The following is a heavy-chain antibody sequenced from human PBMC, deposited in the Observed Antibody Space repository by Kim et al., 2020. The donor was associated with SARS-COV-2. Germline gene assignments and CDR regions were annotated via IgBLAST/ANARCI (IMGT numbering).Heavy chain of an antibody. CDR2: ISGSGGST. D-gene: IGHD6-19*01. CDR1: GFTFSSYS. CDR3: AKGAGRFLAVAGAFDY. J-gene: IGHJ4*02. Sequence: GGSLRLSCAASGFTFSSYSMSWVRQAPGKGLEWVSGISGSGGSTSSADSVKGRFTISRDNSKNTLYLQMNSLRAEDTAVYYCAKGAGRFLAVAGAFDYWGQGALVTVSS. V-gene: IGHV3-23*01.